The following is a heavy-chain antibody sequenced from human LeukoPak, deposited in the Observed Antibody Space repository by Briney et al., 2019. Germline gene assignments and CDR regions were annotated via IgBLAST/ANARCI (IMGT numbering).Heavy chain of an antibody. J-gene: IGHJ2*01. D-gene: IGHD3-10*01. CDR2: IYYSGST. Sequence: SETLSLTCTVSGYSFSSGYYWGWIRQPPGKGLEWIGSIYYSGSTNYNPSLKSRVTISVDTSKNQFSLKLSSVTAADTAVYYCARGRSDYYGSGSPDWYFDLWGRGTLVTVSS. CDR3: ARGRSDYYGSGSPDWYFDL. V-gene: IGHV4-38-2*02. CDR1: GYSFSSGYY.